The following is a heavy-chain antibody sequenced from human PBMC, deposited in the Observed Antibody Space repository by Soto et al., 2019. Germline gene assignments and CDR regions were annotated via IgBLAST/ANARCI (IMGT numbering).Heavy chain of an antibody. D-gene: IGHD3-22*01. J-gene: IGHJ4*02. CDR2: IKSKTDGGTT. CDR1: GFTFSNAW. V-gene: IGHV3-15*01. Sequence: LRLSCAASGFTFSNAWMSWVRQAPGKGLEWVGRIKSKTDGGTTDYAAPVKGRFTISRDDSKNTQYLQMNSLKTEDTAVYYCTTVSDSSGYLVDYWGQGTLVTVSS. CDR3: TTVSDSSGYLVDY.